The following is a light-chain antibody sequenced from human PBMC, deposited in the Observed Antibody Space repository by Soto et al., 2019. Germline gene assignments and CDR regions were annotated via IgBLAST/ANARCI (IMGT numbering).Light chain of an antibody. CDR3: QVRDVWPT. V-gene: IGKV3-11*01. CDR2: DAS. CDR1: QSVSTS. Sequence: IVLTQSPATLSLSPGERAALSCRASQSVSTSLAWYQHKPGQAPRLIIYDASKRAPGIPARFSGSGSGTDFTLTFSSPEPEDFAVYYCQVRDVWPTFGQGTKV. J-gene: IGKJ1*01.